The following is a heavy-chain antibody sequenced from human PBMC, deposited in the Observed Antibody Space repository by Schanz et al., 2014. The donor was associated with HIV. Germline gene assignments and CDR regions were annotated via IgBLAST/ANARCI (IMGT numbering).Heavy chain of an antibody. CDR1: GFSFDNFG. J-gene: IGHJ6*02. CDR3: AKDRNQYDSRYIGKGNYYYYYGMDV. Sequence: QVQLVESGGGVVQPGRSLRLSCAASGFSFDNFGMHWVRQAPGKGLEWVAVISYDGSNKHYADSVKGRFTISRDNSKSTLYLQVKRLRPEDTAVYYCAKDRNQYDSRYIGKGNYYYYYGMDVWGQGTTVTVSS. CDR2: ISYDGSNK. D-gene: IGHD3-22*01. V-gene: IGHV3-30*18.